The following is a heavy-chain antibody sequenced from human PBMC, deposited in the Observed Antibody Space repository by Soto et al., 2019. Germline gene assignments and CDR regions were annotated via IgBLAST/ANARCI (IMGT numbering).Heavy chain of an antibody. J-gene: IGHJ4*02. Sequence: QVQLQESGPGLVKPSETLSLTCTVSGGSISSYYWSWIRQPPGKGLEWIGYIYYSGSTNYNPSLKSRVTISVDTSKNQFSLKLSSVTAADPAVYYCARHGYDSRIHYLSYFDNWGQGTLVTVSS. CDR1: GGSISSYY. CDR3: ARHGYDSRIHYLSYFDN. V-gene: IGHV4-59*08. D-gene: IGHD3-22*01. CDR2: IYYSGST.